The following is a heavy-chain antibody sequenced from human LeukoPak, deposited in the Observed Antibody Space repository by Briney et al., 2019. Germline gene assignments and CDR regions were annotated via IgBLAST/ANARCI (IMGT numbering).Heavy chain of an antibody. D-gene: IGHD4-17*01. Sequence: SETLSLTCAVYGGSFSGYYWSWIRQPPGKGLEWIGYIYYSGSTNYNPSLKSRVTISVDTSKNQFSLKLSSVTAADTAVYYCARGGQTYGYRYYFDYWGQGTLATVSS. CDR3: ARGGQTYGYRYYFDY. V-gene: IGHV4-59*01. CDR1: GGSFSGYY. CDR2: IYYSGST. J-gene: IGHJ4*02.